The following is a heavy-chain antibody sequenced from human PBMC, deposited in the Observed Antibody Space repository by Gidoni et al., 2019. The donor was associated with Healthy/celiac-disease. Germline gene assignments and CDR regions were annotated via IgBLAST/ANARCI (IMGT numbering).Heavy chain of an antibody. Sequence: VQLQASGPGLVTPSQTLSLPCPVSSGSLSRCGYDWSWIRQHPGTGLEWTRYIYYSGSTYYNPSLKSRVTISLDTSKNQFSLKLSSVTAADTAVYYCARDRGNWNSDWYFDLWGRGTLVTVSS. J-gene: IGHJ2*01. CDR1: SGSLSRCGYD. CDR2: IYYSGST. V-gene: IGHV4-31*03. CDR3: ARDRGNWNSDWYFDL. D-gene: IGHD1-7*01.